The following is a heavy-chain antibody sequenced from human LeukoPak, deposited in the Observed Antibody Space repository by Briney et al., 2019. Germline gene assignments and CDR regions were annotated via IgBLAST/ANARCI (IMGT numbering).Heavy chain of an antibody. V-gene: IGHV3-53*01. CDR3: AKDLDYTIYGYYFDY. D-gene: IGHD4-11*01. Sequence: EGSQILSCAASGLTVNSNYMNWVRQAPGKGLQWVSVIYSGGTTYYADSVKGRFTISRDNSKNTLYLQMNSLRADDTAVYYCAKDLDYTIYGYYFDYWGQGTLVTVSS. CDR2: IYSGGTT. J-gene: IGHJ4*02. CDR1: GLTVNSNY.